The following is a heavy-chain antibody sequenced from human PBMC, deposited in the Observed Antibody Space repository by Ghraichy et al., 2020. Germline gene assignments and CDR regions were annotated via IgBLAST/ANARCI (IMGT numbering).Heavy chain of an antibody. CDR1: GFTFTDYH. CDR3: ARDSNSPEPIDY. Sequence: ASVKVSCKTSGFTFTDYHLHWVRQAPGQGLECMGWINLSSGATFYAQKFRGRVTVIRDTSISTAYMELSRLTSDDTAKYYCARDSNSPEPIDYWGQGTLVIVSS. D-gene: IGHD1-14*01. J-gene: IGHJ4*02. CDR2: INLSSGAT. V-gene: IGHV1-2*02.